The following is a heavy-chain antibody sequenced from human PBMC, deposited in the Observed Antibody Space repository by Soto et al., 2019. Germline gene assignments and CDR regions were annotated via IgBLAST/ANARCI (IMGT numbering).Heavy chain of an antibody. V-gene: IGHV1-3*01. CDR1: GYTFTAHS. CDR3: ARENTPQSGSFYDY. D-gene: IGHD1-26*01. J-gene: IGHJ4*02. CDR2: ITAGAGYT. Sequence: ASVKVSCKASGYTFTAHSIHWVRQAPGQRLEWLGWITAGAGYTDYSQNFHGRVTITRDTSASTVYMELSSLISEDTAIYYCARENTPQSGSFYDYWGQGTLVTVSS.